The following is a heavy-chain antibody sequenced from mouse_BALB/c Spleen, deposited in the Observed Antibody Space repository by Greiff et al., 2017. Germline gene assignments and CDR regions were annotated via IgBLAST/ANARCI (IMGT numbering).Heavy chain of an antibody. Sequence: EVQLVESGGGLVKPGGSLKLSCAASGFTFSSYAMSWVRQTPEKRLEWVASISSGGSTYYPDSVKGRFTISRDNARNILYLQMSSLRSEDTAMYYCARGQGYGNYYAMDYWGQGTSVTVSS. V-gene: IGHV5-6-5*01. CDR3: ARGQGYGNYYAMDY. CDR1: GFTFSSYA. D-gene: IGHD2-10*02. J-gene: IGHJ4*01. CDR2: ISSGGST.